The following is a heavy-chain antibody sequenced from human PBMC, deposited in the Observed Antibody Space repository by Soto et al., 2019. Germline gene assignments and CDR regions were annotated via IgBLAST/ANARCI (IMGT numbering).Heavy chain of an antibody. Sequence: QVQLVQSGAEVKKPGASVKVSCKASGYTFTSYDINWVRQATGQGLEWMGWMNPNSGNTGYAQKFQGRVTMTRNTXXSTAYMELSSLRSEDTAVYYCARARRYSSGWPFDPWGQGTLVTVSS. CDR2: MNPNSGNT. V-gene: IGHV1-8*01. CDR3: ARARRYSSGWPFDP. J-gene: IGHJ5*02. D-gene: IGHD6-19*01. CDR1: GYTFTSYD.